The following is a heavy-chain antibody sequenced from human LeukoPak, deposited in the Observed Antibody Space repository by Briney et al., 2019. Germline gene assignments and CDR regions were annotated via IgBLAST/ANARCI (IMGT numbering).Heavy chain of an antibody. D-gene: IGHD5-12*01. CDR3: ARDRIVATIENYYYYMDV. Sequence: PSETLSLTCAVSGGSISSYYWSWIRQPPGKGLEWIGYIYYSGSTNYNPSLKSRVTISVDTSKNQFSLKLSSVTAADTAVYYCARDRIVATIENYYYYMDVWGKGTTVTVSS. CDR1: GGSISSYY. CDR2: IYYSGST. V-gene: IGHV4-59*01. J-gene: IGHJ6*03.